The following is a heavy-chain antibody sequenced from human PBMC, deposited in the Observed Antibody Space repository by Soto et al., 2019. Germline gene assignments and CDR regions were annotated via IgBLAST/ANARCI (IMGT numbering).Heavy chain of an antibody. V-gene: IGHV3-23*01. CDR1: GFTFSSYA. CDR3: AKDISTMVRGVMNAFDI. CDR2: ISGSGGST. Sequence: EVQLLESGGGLVQPGGSLRLSCAASGFTFSSYAMSWVRQAPGKGLEWVSAISGSGGSTYYADSVKGRFTISRDNSKNTLYLQMNSLRAEDTAVYYCAKDISTMVRGVMNAFDIWGQGTMVTVSS. D-gene: IGHD3-10*01. J-gene: IGHJ3*02.